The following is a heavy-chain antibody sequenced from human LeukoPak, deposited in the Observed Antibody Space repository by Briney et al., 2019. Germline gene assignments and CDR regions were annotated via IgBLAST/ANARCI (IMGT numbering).Heavy chain of an antibody. J-gene: IGHJ5*02. CDR3: TRRRGWTNWFDP. V-gene: IGHV3-73*01. CDR1: GFTFSDSA. CDR2: IRSKANTYAT. D-gene: IGHD6-19*01. Sequence: GGSLRLSCAASGFTFSDSAMHWVRQASGKVLEWVGRIRSKANTYATAYAASVKGRFTISRDDSKNTAYLQMNSLKTEDTAVYYCTRRRGWTNWFDPWGQGTLVTVSS.